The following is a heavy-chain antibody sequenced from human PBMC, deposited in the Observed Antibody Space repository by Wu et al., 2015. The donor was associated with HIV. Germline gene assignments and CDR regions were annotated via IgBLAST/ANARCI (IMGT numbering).Heavy chain of an antibody. D-gene: IGHD3-22*01. Sequence: QVQLVQSGAEVKKPGASVKVSCKASGYTFNRYGISWVRQAPGQGLEWMGRIIPIHGAANYAQKFEGRVTITADESTSTAYMDLSSLTSEDTAVYYCAREGEEKKSDRSGYYAYLQIWGQGSQVTVSS. CDR1: GYTFNRYG. V-gene: IGHV1-69*11. J-gene: IGHJ1*01. CDR2: IIPIHGAA. CDR3: AREGEEKKSDRSGYYAYLQI.